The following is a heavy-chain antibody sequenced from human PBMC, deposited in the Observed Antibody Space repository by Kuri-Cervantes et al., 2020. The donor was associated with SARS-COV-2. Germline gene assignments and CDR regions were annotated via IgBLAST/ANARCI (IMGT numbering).Heavy chain of an antibody. D-gene: IGHD3-10*01. Sequence: GKSLQISCAASGFTFSTYWMHWVRQVPGKGLVWVSRIKSDGSETNYADSVQGRFTISRDNARNTLYLQVNSLRVEDTAVYYCARGGQYYSPPLDYWGQGTLVTVSS. J-gene: IGHJ4*02. CDR2: IKSDGSET. V-gene: IGHV3-74*01. CDR1: GFTFSTYW. CDR3: ARGGQYYSPPLDY.